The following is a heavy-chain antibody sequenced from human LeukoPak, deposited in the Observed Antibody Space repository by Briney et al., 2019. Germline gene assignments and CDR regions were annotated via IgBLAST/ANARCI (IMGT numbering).Heavy chain of an antibody. D-gene: IGHD1-1*01. CDR3: ARDKIEGPTKLDC. CDR2: IKQDESGK. CDR1: GFTFSSYW. V-gene: IGHV3-7*01. J-gene: IGHJ4*02. Sequence: PGGSLRLSCAASGFTFSSYWMSWVRQAPGKGLEWVANIKQDESGKYYVDSVKGRFTISRDNAKNSLYLQMNSLRAEDTAVYYCARDKIEGPTKLDCWGQGILVTVSS.